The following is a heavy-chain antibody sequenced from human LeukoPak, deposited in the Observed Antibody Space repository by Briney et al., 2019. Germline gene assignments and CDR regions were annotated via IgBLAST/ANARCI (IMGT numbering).Heavy chain of an antibody. Sequence: GSLRLSCTATEFTFSNFGMAWVRQAPGQGLEWVSTISGSGGNMYQADSVKGRFTISRDNSRSTLYLQMNSLRAEDTAVYYCAKDAGPQQLVFFDSWGQGTLVTVSS. V-gene: IGHV3-23*01. CDR3: AKDAGPQQLVFFDS. CDR2: ISGSGGNM. CDR1: EFTFSNFG. D-gene: IGHD6-6*01. J-gene: IGHJ4*02.